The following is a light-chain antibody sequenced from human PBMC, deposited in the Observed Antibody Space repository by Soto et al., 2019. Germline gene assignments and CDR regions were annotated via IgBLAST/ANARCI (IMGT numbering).Light chain of an antibody. CDR3: QQYNNWPPWT. CDR2: GAS. Sequence: EIVMTQSPATLSVSPGEGATLSCRASQSISSNLAWYQQKPVQAPRLLIYGASTRATGIPARFSGSGSGTEFTLTISSLQSEDFAVYYCQQYNNWPPWTFGQGTKVDIK. CDR1: QSISSN. J-gene: IGKJ1*01. V-gene: IGKV3-15*01.